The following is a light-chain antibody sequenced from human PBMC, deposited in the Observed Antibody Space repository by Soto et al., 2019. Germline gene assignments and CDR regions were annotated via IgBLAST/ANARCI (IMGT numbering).Light chain of an antibody. Sequence: DIQMTQSPSSLSASVGDRVPITCQASPDISNYLNWYQQKPGKAPKLLIYDASNFETGVPSRFSGSGPGTDFTFTISSLQPEDIATYYCQQYDNLPFTFGPGTKVDIK. CDR3: QQYDNLPFT. CDR1: PDISNY. V-gene: IGKV1-33*01. J-gene: IGKJ3*01. CDR2: DAS.